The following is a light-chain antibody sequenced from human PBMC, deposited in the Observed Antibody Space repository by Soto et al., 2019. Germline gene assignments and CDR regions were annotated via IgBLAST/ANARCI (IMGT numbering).Light chain of an antibody. CDR1: QSVSSSY. Sequence: DIVLTQSPGTLSLSPGERATLSCRASQSVSSSYLAWYQQKPGQAPSLLIFGASNRATDIPDRFSGSGSGTDFTLTISRLEPEDFAVYFCQQYGSSVKTFGQGTKVDIK. V-gene: IGKV3-20*01. CDR3: QQYGSSVKT. J-gene: IGKJ1*01. CDR2: GAS.